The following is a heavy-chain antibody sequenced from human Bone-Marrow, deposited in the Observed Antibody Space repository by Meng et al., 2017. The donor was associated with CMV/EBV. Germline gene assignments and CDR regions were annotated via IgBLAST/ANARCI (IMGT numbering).Heavy chain of an antibody. CDR1: GFTFSSFG. Sequence: GGSLRLSCAASGFTFSSFGMHWVRQAPGKGLEWVAFIRYDGSVQYHSDSVKGRFAISRDNSENTLFLQMNSLRVEDTAVYFCAKDLEITFGGVIVTGFDHCGQGTLVTVSS. CDR3: AKDLEITFGGVIVTGFDH. CDR2: IRYDGSVQ. J-gene: IGHJ4*02. D-gene: IGHD3-16*02. V-gene: IGHV3-30*02.